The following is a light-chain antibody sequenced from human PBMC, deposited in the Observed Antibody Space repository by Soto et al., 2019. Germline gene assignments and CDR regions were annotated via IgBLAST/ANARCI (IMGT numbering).Light chain of an antibody. CDR1: QSVSSN. V-gene: IGKV3-15*01. Sequence: EIVMTQSPATLSVSPGERATLSCRVSQSVSSNLAWFQQKPGQAPRPLIYGASTRATGIPARFSGSGSGTEFTLTISSLQSEDFAVYYCQQYNNWPRTFGQGTKV. J-gene: IGKJ1*01. CDR3: QQYNNWPRT. CDR2: GAS.